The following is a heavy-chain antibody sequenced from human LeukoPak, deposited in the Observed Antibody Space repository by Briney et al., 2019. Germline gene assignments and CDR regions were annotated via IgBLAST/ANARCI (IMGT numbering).Heavy chain of an antibody. V-gene: IGHV3-66*02. CDR1: GFTVSSNY. J-gene: IGHJ3*02. CDR3: ARLYDSSGYGVFDI. D-gene: IGHD3-22*01. Sequence: PGGSLRLSCAASGFTVSSNYMGWVRQAPGKGLEWVSVIYSGGSTYYPDSVKGRFTISRDNSQNTLYLQMDSLRAEDTAVYYCARLYDSSGYGVFDIWGQGTMVTVSS. CDR2: IYSGGST.